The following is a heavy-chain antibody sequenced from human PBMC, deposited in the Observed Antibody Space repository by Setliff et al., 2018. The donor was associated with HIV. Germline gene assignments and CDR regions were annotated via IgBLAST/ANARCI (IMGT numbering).Heavy chain of an antibody. V-gene: IGHV7-4-1*01. Sequence: ASVKVSCKASGYSLRSFAMNWVRQAPGQGLEWMGWINTYTGKPTYAQGFTGRFVFSLDTSVSTAYLQIDSLKDEDTAIYYCARNEEGLCTYWGQGTPVT. D-gene: IGHD1-1*01. J-gene: IGHJ4*02. CDR3: ARNEEGLCTY. CDR1: GYSLRSFA. CDR2: INTYTGKP.